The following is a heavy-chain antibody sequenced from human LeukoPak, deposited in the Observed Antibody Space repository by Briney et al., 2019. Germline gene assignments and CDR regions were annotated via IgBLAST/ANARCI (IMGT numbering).Heavy chain of an antibody. CDR1: GFTLSSYG. Sequence: PGGSLRLSCAASGFTLSSYGMHWVRQAPDKGLEWVAVIWYDGSNKYYADSVKGRFTISRDNSKNTLYLQMNSLRAEDTAVYYCARALDYGMDVWGQGTTVTVSS. CDR3: ARALDYGMDV. J-gene: IGHJ6*02. V-gene: IGHV3-33*01. CDR2: IWYDGSNK.